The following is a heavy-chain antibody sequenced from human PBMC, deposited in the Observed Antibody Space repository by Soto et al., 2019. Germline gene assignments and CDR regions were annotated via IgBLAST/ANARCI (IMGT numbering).Heavy chain of an antibody. V-gene: IGHV4-59*01. J-gene: IGHJ4*02. CDR1: GGSISSYY. CDR3: ARGWGYYFDY. D-gene: IGHD3-16*01. Sequence: QVQLQESGPGLVKPSETLSLTCTVSGGSISSYYWSWIRQPPGKGLEWIGYIYYSGSTNYNPSLKSRVTISVDTSKNQFSLKISSVTAADTAVYYCARGWGYYFDYWGQGTLVTVYS. CDR2: IYYSGST.